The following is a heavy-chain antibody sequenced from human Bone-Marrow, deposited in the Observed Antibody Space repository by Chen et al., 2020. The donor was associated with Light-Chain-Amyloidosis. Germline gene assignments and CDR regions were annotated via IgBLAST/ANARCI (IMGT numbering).Heavy chain of an antibody. CDR2: IYYSGIA. CDR1: GGSVNGGDDY. CDR3: VGQGYYSYSMDV. V-gene: IGHV4-61*08. J-gene: IGHJ6*02. Sequence: QVQLQESGPGLVKPSETLSLTCTVSGGSVNGGDDYWTWIRQPPGKGLEWIGYIYYSGIANYNASLKSRVTISLDTSKNQFSLRLNSVTAADTAVYYCVGQGYYSYSMDVWCQGTTVIVSS.